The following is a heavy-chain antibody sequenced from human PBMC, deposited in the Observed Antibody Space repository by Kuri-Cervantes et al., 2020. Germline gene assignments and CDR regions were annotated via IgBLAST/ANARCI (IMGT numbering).Heavy chain of an antibody. V-gene: IGHV3-23*01. CDR3: AKDQSEWLAKYSFDS. Sequence: GGSLRLSCAASGFTFSSYAMSWVRQAPGKGLEWVSTISGSGGSTYYADSVKGRFTVSRDNAKNSLYLQMDNLKAEDTALYYCAKDQSEWLAKYSFDSWGQGTPVTVSS. CDR1: GFTFSSYA. CDR2: ISGSGGST. D-gene: IGHD6-19*01. J-gene: IGHJ4*02.